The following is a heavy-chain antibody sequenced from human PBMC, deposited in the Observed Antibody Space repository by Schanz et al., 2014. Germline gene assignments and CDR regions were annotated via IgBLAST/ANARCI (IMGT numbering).Heavy chain of an antibody. D-gene: IGHD3-9*01. Sequence: VQLVESGGGVVEPGGSLRLSCAASGFSFSSYAMSWVRQAPGKGLEWVSALSEGGGGTHYADSVRGRFTISSDSSKNTLYLQMSSLRADDTAVYYCAKAADWPVTRFDPWGQGTLVTVSS. CDR1: GFSFSSYA. CDR2: LSEGGGGT. V-gene: IGHV3-23*04. J-gene: IGHJ5*02. CDR3: AKAADWPVTRFDP.